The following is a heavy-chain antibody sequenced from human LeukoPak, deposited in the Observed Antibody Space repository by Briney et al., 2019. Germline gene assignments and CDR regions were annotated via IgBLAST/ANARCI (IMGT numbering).Heavy chain of an antibody. CDR3: ASYGGNSRDGFDP. D-gene: IGHD4-23*01. Sequence: SETPSLTCAVSGGSISSGDYYWSWIRQPPGKGLEWIGYIYYSGSTYYNPSLKGRVTISVDTSKNQFSLKLSSVTAADTAVYYCASYGGNSRDGFDPWGQGTLVTVSS. CDR1: GGSISSGDYY. CDR2: IYYSGST. V-gene: IGHV4-30-4*01. J-gene: IGHJ5*02.